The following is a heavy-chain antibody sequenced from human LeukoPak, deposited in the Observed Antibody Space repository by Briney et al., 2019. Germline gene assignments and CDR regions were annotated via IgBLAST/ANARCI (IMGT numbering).Heavy chain of an antibody. CDR3: ARHRYSSSWTDFDS. V-gene: IGHV5-51*01. CDR2: IRPSDSDT. CDR1: GYSFTSYW. J-gene: IGHJ4*02. D-gene: IGHD6-13*01. Sequence: GESLKISCKGSGYSFTSYWIAWVRQMPGEGLAWMGIIRPSDSDTRYSPSFQGQVTISADKSINTAYLQWSSLKASDTAMYYCARHRYSSSWTDFDSWGQGTPVTVSS.